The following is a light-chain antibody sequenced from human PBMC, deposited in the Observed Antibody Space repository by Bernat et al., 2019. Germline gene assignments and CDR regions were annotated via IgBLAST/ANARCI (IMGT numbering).Light chain of an antibody. Sequence: DIQLTQSPPFLSASVGDRVTITCRASQVIGIYLDWYQQKPGKAPKLLIYGASTLQTGVPSRFSGSGSGTEFTLTISSLQPEDFETFYCQHLNNFPITFGQGTRIEIK. CDR3: QHLNNFPIT. J-gene: IGKJ5*01. V-gene: IGKV1-9*01. CDR1: QVIGIY. CDR2: GAS.